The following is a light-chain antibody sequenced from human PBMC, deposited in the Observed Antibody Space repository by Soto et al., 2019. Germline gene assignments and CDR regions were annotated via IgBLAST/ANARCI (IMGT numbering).Light chain of an antibody. CDR3: QQYYSTPHT. CDR2: GAS. Sequence: DIVMTQSPDSLAVSLGERATINCKSSQSVLYSSNNKNYLAWYQQKPGQTPNLLIYGASTRESGVPDRFSGSGSGTDFTLTISSLQAEDVAVYYCQQYYSTPHTFGQGTRLEIK. J-gene: IGKJ2*01. V-gene: IGKV4-1*01. CDR1: QSVLYSSNNKNY.